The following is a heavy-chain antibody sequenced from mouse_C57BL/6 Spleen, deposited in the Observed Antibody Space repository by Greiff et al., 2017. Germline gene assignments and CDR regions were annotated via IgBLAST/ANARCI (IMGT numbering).Heavy chain of an antibody. Sequence: QVQLQQPGAELVKPGASVKMSCKASGYTFTSYWITWVKQRPGQGLEWIGDIYPGSGSTNYNEKFKSKATLTVDTSSSTAYRQLSSLTSEDSAVYYCARAPFITTVVPAMDYWGQGTSVTVSS. CDR1: GYTFTSYW. V-gene: IGHV1-55*01. CDR2: IYPGSGST. D-gene: IGHD1-1*01. CDR3: ARAPFITTVVPAMDY. J-gene: IGHJ4*01.